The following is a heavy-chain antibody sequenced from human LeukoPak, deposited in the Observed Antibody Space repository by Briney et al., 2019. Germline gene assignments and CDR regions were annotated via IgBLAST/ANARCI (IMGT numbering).Heavy chain of an antibody. CDR1: GYTFTAYY. D-gene: IGHD7-27*01. J-gene: IGHJ2*01. Sequence: ASVKVSCKASGYTFTAYYIHWVRQAPGQGLEWMGWISPNSGGTDYAQKIQGRVTMTRDTSISTAYVELSSLTSDDTAVYYCAIQPWGSGNNWYFDLWGRGTLVTVSS. V-gene: IGHV1-2*02. CDR2: ISPNSGGT. CDR3: AIQPWGSGNNWYFDL.